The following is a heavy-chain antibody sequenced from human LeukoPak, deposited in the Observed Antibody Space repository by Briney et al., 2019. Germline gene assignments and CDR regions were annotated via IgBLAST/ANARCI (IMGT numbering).Heavy chain of an antibody. V-gene: IGHV3-30*02. CDR1: GFTFSSYG. CDR2: IRYDGSNK. D-gene: IGHD6-13*01. Sequence: PGGSLRLSCAASGFTFSSYGMHWVRQAPGKGLEGVAFIRYDGSNKYYADSVKGRFTISRDNSKNTLYLQMNSLRAEDAAVYYCAKDLGYSSSGATPFGYWGQGTLVTVSS. CDR3: AKDLGYSSSGATPFGY. J-gene: IGHJ4*02.